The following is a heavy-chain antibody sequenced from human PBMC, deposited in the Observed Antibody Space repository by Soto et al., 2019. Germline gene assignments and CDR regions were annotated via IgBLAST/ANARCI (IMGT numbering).Heavy chain of an antibody. J-gene: IGHJ4*01. CDR3: AHYNRNHGYLDY. CDR1: GYTFTAYY. D-gene: IGHD1-1*01. V-gene: IGHV1-2*04. CDR2: INPHSGDT. Sequence: QVQLVQSGDEVKKPGASVKVSCQTSGYTFTAYYLHWVRQAPGQGLEWMGWINPHSGDTNYAQKFQGWVTMTRDTSISTAHMDLNRLRSDDTTVYYCAHYNRNHGYLDYWGQGTLVTVSS.